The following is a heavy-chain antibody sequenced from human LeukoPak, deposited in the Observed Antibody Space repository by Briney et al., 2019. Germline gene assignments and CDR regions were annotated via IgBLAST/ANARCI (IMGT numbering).Heavy chain of an antibody. CDR3: ARGVSEYCSSTSCYNEYYGMDV. D-gene: IGHD2-2*02. Sequence: SETLSLTCAVYGGSFSGYYWSWIRQPPGKGLEWIGEINHSRSTNYNPSLKSRVTISVDTSKNQFSLKLSSVTAADTAVYYCARGVSEYCSSTSCYNEYYGMDVWGQGTTVTVSS. V-gene: IGHV4-34*01. CDR1: GGSFSGYY. CDR2: INHSRST. J-gene: IGHJ6*02.